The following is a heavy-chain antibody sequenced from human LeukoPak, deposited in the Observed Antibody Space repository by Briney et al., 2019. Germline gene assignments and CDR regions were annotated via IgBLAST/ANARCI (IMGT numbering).Heavy chain of an antibody. CDR2: IIPIFGTA. Sequence: SVKVSCKASGGTFSSYAISWVRQAPGQGLEWMGRIIPIFGTANYAQKFQGRVTITTDESTSTAYMELSSLRSEDTAVYYCASDSYYYDSSGYYYFGVWGQGTLVAVSS. V-gene: IGHV1-69*05. CDR3: ASDSYYYDSSGYYYFGV. CDR1: GGTFSSYA. J-gene: IGHJ4*02. D-gene: IGHD3-22*01.